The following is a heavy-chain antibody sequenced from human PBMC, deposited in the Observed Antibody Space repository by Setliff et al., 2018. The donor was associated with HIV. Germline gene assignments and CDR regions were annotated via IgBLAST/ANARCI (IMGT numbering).Heavy chain of an antibody. CDR2: IYYSGST. J-gene: IGHJ6*03. Sequence: PSETLSLTCSVSGGSISSGTYYWSWIRQHPGKGLEWIGYIYYSGSTYYNPSLESRVTISVDTSKNQFSLKLSSMTAADTAVYYCARSRGRFSSGLTIYYYYYYMDVWGKGTTVTVSS. CDR1: GGSISSGTYY. CDR3: ARSRGRFSSGLTIYYYYYYMDV. V-gene: IGHV4-31*03. D-gene: IGHD5-18*01.